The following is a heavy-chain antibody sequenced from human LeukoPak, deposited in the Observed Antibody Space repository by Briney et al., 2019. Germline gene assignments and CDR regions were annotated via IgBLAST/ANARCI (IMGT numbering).Heavy chain of an antibody. J-gene: IGHJ5*02. V-gene: IGHV3-23*01. CDR3: ARGGEDIVVVVAALGNWFDP. CDR1: GFAVSSNY. Sequence: PGGSLRLSCAASGFAVSSNYMSWVRQAPGKGLEWVSAISGSGGSTYYADSVKGRFTISRDNSKNTLYLQMNSLRAEDTAVYYCARGGEDIVVVVAALGNWFDPWGQGTLVTVSS. CDR2: ISGSGGST. D-gene: IGHD2-15*01.